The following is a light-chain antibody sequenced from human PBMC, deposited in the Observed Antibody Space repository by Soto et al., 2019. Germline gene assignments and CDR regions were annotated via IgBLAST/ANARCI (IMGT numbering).Light chain of an antibody. V-gene: IGLV2-14*01. J-gene: IGLJ1*01. CDR3: TSYTSYSTLDV. CDR2: EVS. CDR1: SSDVGGYNY. Sequence: QSALTQPASVSGSPGPSITISCTGTSSDVGGYNYVSWYQQHPDKAPKLMIYEVSNRPSGVSNRFSGSKSGHTASLTISGLQSEDEADYFCTSYTSYSTLDVFGTGTKVTVL.